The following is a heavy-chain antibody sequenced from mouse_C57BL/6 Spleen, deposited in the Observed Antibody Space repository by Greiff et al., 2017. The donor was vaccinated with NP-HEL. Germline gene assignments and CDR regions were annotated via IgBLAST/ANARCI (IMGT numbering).Heavy chain of an antibody. CDR3: ARSYSNYPHWYFDV. CDR1: GFSLTSYG. J-gene: IGHJ1*03. V-gene: IGHV2-2*01. Sequence: QVQLQQSGPGLVQPSQSLSITCTVSGFSLTSYGVHWVRQSPGKGLEWLGVIWSGGSTDYNAAFISRLSISKDNSKSQVFFKMNSLQADDTAIYYCARSYSNYPHWYFDVWGTGTTVTVSS. CDR2: IWSGGST. D-gene: IGHD2-5*01.